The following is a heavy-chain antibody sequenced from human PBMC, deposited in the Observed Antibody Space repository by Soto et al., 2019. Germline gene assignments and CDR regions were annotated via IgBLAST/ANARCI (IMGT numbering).Heavy chain of an antibody. V-gene: IGHV4-31*03. CDR2: IYHSGST. J-gene: IGHJ5*02. Sequence: QVQLQESGPGLVKPSQTLSLTCTVSGDSISRGGYYWNWLRQHPRKGLAWIGYIYHSGSTIYNPSLKSRVTISVATSKNRFSLELSNVTAADTAVYYCARDGAGAYGLGWFDPWGQGILVTVSS. CDR1: GDSISRGGYY. D-gene: IGHD3-10*01. CDR3: ARDGAGAYGLGWFDP.